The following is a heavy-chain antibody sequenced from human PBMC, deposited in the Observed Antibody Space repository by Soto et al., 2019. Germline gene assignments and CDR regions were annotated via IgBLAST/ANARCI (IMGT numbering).Heavy chain of an antibody. CDR3: AGRGVGSYYYSSKSYTPFDY. CDR2: VFHSGNT. CDR1: SGSISSSNW. Sequence: QVQLQESGPGLVKPSGTLSLTCAVSSGSISSSNWWIWVRQSPGKGLEWIGEVFHSGNTNYNPSVKSRVTISVDKSKDQFYLMLSSLTAADTAVYYCAGRGVGSYYYSSKSYTPFDYWGQGTLVTVSS. J-gene: IGHJ4*02. V-gene: IGHV4-4*02. D-gene: IGHD3-10*01.